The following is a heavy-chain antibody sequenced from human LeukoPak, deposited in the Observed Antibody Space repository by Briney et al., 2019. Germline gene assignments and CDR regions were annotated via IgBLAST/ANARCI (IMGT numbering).Heavy chain of an antibody. J-gene: IGHJ5*02. V-gene: IGHV1-69-2*01. CDR2: IDAEEGPP. CDR1: GYSFGDHY. Sequence: ASVKISCKASGYSFGDHYIHWVKQAPGKGLEWMGRIDAEEGPPISAEKFRGRGTITADTSTDTSNMELSSLTSEDTAVYYCARVPSLPFDYSDYDRRGSGWFDPWGQGTPVTVSS. CDR3: ARVPSLPFDYSDYDRRGSGWFDP. D-gene: IGHD4-11*01.